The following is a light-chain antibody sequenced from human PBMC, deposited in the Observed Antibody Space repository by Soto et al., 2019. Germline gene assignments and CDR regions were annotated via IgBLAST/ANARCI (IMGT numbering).Light chain of an antibody. CDR1: SNDICTYNR. Sequence: QSVLTQPPSVSGSPGQSVTISCTGTSNDICTYNRVSWYQQPPGTAPKLMIYEVKNRLSGVPDRFSGSKSGNTASLTISGLQAEDEADYYCTSYTSSNTVVFGGGPQLTVL. J-gene: IGLJ2*01. V-gene: IGLV2-18*02. CDR3: TSYTSSNTVV. CDR2: EVK.